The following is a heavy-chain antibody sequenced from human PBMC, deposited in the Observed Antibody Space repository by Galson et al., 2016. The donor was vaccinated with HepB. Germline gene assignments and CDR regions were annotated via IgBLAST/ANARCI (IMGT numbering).Heavy chain of an antibody. Sequence: ETLSLTCTVSGASISSSSYYWGWIRQPPGKGLEWIGSIYYTGSTYYNPSLKSRVTISVDTSKNEFSLNLSSVTAADTPVYYCARHAWSANWFDPWGQGGLVTVSS. CDR3: ARHAWSANWFDP. V-gene: IGHV4-39*01. J-gene: IGHJ5*02. CDR1: GASISSSSYY. D-gene: IGHD2-15*01. CDR2: IYYTGST.